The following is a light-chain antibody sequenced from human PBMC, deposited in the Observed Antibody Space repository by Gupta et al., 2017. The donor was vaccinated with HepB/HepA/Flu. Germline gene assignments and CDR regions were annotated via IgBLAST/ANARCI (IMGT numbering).Light chain of an antibody. J-gene: IGKJ5*01. CDR2: DAS. CDR1: QDSSNY. V-gene: IGKV1-33*01. CDR3: EQDDNLPIT. Sequence: LQVTQSPSPLSASVGDRVTITCQASQDSSNYLNWYQQKPGKAPKLMIYDASNLETGVPSRCSGSGAGTDFAFTISSLRPEDIATYYCEQDDNLPITFGQGTRLEIK.